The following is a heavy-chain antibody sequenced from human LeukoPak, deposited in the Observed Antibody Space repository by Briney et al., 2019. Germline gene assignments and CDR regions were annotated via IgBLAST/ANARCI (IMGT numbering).Heavy chain of an antibody. D-gene: IGHD4-17*01. J-gene: IGHJ2*01. V-gene: IGHV4-4*07. CDR1: GGSISSYY. CDR3: ARDLTTVTTTPSFDL. Sequence: KPSETLSLTCTVSGGSISSYYWSWIRQPAGKGLERIGRIYTSGSTNYNPSLKSRVTMSVDTSKNQFSLKLSSVTAADTAVYYCARDLTTVTTTPSFDLWGRGTLVTVSS. CDR2: IYTSGST.